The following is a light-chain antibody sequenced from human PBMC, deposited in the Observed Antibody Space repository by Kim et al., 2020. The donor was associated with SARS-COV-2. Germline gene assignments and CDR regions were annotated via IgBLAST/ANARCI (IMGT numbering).Light chain of an antibody. CDR1: NIGSKS. CDR3: QVWDRSSDHRV. V-gene: IGLV3-21*04. J-gene: IGLJ3*02. Sequence: SYELTHPPSVSVAPGKTARITCGGNNIGSKSVHWYQQKPGQAPVLVIYYDSDRPSGIPERFSGSNSGNTATLTISRVEAGDEADYYCQVWDRSSDHRVFGGGTQLTVL. CDR2: YDS.